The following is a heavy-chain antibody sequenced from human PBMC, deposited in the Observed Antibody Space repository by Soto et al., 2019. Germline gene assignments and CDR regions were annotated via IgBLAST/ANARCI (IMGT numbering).Heavy chain of an antibody. V-gene: IGHV3-30-3*01. J-gene: IGHJ4*02. D-gene: IGHD3-22*01. Sequence: QVQLVESGGGVVQPGRSLRLSCAASGFTFSSDAMHWVRQAPGKGLEWVAVISYHGNDKYYADSVKGRFTISRVNSKNTLYLQMNSLRAEDTAVYFCARSKYYYDTSDYLDYWGQGTLVTVSS. CDR1: GFTFSSDA. CDR3: ARSKYYYDTSDYLDY. CDR2: ISYHGNDK.